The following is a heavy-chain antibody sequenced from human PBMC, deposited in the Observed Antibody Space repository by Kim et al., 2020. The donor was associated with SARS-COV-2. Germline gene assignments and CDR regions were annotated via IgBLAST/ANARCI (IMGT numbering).Heavy chain of an antibody. CDR2: IYPGDSDT. D-gene: IGHD2-15*01. CDR1: GYSFTSYW. V-gene: IGHV5-51*01. J-gene: IGHJ4*02. CDR3: ARLSLLQGAWGYFDY. Sequence: GESLKISCKGSGYSFTSYWIGWVRQMPGKGLEWMGIIYPGDSDTRYSPSFQGQVTISADKSISTAYLQWSSLKASDTAMYYCARLSLLQGAWGYFDYWGQGTLVTVSS.